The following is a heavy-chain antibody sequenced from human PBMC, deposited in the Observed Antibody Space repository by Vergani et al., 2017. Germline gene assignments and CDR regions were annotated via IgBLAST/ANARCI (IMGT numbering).Heavy chain of an antibody. J-gene: IGHJ1*01. D-gene: IGHD2-2*01. V-gene: IGHV3-23*01. CDR3: ASGVPGYQLATQYFQH. Sequence: EVQLLESGGGLVQPGGSLRLSCAASGFTFSSYAMSWVRQAPGKGLEWVSAISGSSSYRYYADSVKGRFTISRDNGEYSLLLQMNSLRPEDTAVYYCASGVPGYQLATQYFQHWGQGTLVTVSS. CDR1: GFTFSSYA. CDR2: ISGSSSYR.